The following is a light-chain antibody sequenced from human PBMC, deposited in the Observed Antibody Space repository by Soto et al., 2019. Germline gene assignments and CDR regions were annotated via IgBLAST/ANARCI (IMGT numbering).Light chain of an antibody. V-gene: IGLV4-69*01. CDR3: QTWGTVSMI. CDR2: VNTDGSH. J-gene: IGLJ7*01. Sequence: QPVLTQSPSASASLGASVKLTCTVSSGHSSYAIAWHRQQPEKGPRYLLKVNTDGSHSKGDGIPDRFSGSSSGAEHYLTISSLQSEDEADYYCQTWGTVSMIFGGGTQLTVL. CDR1: SGHSSYA.